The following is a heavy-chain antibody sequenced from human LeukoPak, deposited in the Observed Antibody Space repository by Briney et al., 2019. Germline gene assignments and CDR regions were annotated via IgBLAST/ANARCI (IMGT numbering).Heavy chain of an antibody. J-gene: IGHJ5*02. CDR2: INPSGGST. D-gene: IGHD2-2*01. CDR1: GYTFTSYY. Sequence: ASVKVSCKASGYTFTSYYMHWVRQAPGQGLEWMGIINPSGGSTSYAQKFQGRVTMTRDTSTSTVYMELSSLRSEDTAVYCCARGNIVVVPAAKGVDWFDPWGQGTLVTVSS. CDR3: ARGNIVVVPAAKGVDWFDP. V-gene: IGHV1-46*01.